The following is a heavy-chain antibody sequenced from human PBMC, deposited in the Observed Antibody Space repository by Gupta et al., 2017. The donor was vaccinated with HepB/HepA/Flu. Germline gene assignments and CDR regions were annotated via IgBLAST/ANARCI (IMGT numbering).Heavy chain of an antibody. Sequence: EVQLLESGGVLVQPGGSLRLSCAASVFTFSGFSMNWVRQAPGKGLEWVSSITSGSSSIYYADSVEGRFTISRDNAKNSLYLQMNSPRDEDTAVYYCASSVYFDYWGQGTLVTVSS. J-gene: IGHJ4*02. CDR1: VFTFSGFS. CDR3: ASSVYFDY. CDR2: ITSGSSSI. V-gene: IGHV3-48*02. D-gene: IGHD3-10*01.